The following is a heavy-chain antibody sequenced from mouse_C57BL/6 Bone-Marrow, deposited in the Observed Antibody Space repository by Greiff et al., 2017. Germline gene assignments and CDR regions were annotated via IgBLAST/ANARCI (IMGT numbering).Heavy chain of an antibody. Sequence: DVKLVESEGGLVQPGSSMKLSCTASGFTFSDYYMAWVRQVPEKGLEWVANINYDGSSTYYLDSLKSRFIISRDNAKNILYLQMSSLKSEDTATXYCARGYDDYFDYWGQGTTLTVSS. CDR2: INYDGSST. CDR3: ARGYDDYFDY. CDR1: GFTFSDYY. V-gene: IGHV5-16*01. J-gene: IGHJ2*01. D-gene: IGHD2-12*01.